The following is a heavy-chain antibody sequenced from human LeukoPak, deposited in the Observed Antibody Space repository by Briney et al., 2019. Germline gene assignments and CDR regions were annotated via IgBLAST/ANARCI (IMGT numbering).Heavy chain of an antibody. CDR3: ARHTPIAALNY. Sequence: SETLSLTCTVSGGSISSYYWSWIRQPPGKGLEWIGYIYYSGSTNYNPSLKSRVTISVDTSKNQFSLKLSSVTAADTAVYYCARHTPIAALNYWGQRTLVTVSS. J-gene: IGHJ4*02. CDR1: GGSISSYY. D-gene: IGHD6-6*01. V-gene: IGHV4-59*01. CDR2: IYYSGST.